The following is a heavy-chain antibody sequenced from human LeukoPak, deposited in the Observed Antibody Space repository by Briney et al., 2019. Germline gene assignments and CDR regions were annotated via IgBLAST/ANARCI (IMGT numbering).Heavy chain of an antibody. CDR3: AKDGLLWFGDAWDY. Sequence: GGSLRLSCAASGFTFSSYAMSWVRQAPGDGLEWVSAISGSGGSTYYADSVKGRFTISRDNSKNTLYLQMNSLRAEDTAVYYCAKDGLLWFGDAWDYWGQGTLVTVSS. D-gene: IGHD3-10*01. CDR1: GFTFSSYA. J-gene: IGHJ4*02. CDR2: ISGSGGST. V-gene: IGHV3-23*01.